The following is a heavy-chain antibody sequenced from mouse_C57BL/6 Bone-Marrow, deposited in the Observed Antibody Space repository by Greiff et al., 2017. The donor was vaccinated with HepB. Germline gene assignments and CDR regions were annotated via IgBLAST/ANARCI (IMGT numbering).Heavy chain of an antibody. V-gene: IGHV12-3*01. CDR1: GFPITSGYY. D-gene: IGHD1-1*01. CDR3: AGPSYYYGSSWFAY. Sequence: VQLQQSGPGLVKPSQSLFLTCSITGFPITSGYYWIWIRQSPGKPLEWMGYITHSGETFYNPSLQSPISITRETSKNQFFLQLNSVTTEDTAMYYCAGPSYYYGSSWFAYWGQGTLVTVSA. CDR2: ITHSGET. J-gene: IGHJ3*01.